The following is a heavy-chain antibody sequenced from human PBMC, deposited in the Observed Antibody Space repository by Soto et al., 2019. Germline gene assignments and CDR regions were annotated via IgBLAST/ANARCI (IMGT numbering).Heavy chain of an antibody. D-gene: IGHD2-2*01. CDR2: MNPNSGNT. V-gene: IGHV1-8*01. Sequence: GASVKVSCKASGYTFTSYDINWVRQATGQGLEWMGWMNPNSGNTGYAQKLQGRVTMTTDTSTSTAYMELGSLRSDDTAVYYCARDLALVKVIVVVPAAAGWFDPWGQGTLVTVSS. J-gene: IGHJ5*02. CDR1: GYTFTSYD. CDR3: ARDLALVKVIVVVPAAAGWFDP.